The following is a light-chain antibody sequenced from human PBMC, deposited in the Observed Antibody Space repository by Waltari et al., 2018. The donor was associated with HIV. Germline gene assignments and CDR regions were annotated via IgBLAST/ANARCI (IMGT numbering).Light chain of an antibody. CDR2: EVK. Sequence: QSALTQPPSVSASPGQSVTLSCTGTSSDIGAYNRVSWYLQPPSTAPKVIIYEVKNRPSGVPDRFSGSKSGSTASLTISGLQAEDEADYFCSSYKNNNTLVFGTGTKVTVL. CDR3: SSYKNNNTLV. CDR1: SSDIGAYNR. J-gene: IGLJ1*01. V-gene: IGLV2-18*02.